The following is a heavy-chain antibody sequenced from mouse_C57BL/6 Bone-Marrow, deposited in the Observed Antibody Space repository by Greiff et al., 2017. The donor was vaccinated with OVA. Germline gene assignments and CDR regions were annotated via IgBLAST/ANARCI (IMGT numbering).Heavy chain of an antibody. CDR1: GYTFTSYW. CDR2: IDPSDSYT. Sequence: QVQLQQPGAELVMPGASVKLSCTASGYTFTSYWMHWVKQRPGQGLEWIGEIDPSDSYTNYNQKFKGKSTLTVDKSSSTAYMQLSSLTSEDSAVYYCAREGYYGSSGYYAMDYWGQGTSVTVSS. D-gene: IGHD1-1*01. CDR3: AREGYYGSSGYYAMDY. V-gene: IGHV1-69*01. J-gene: IGHJ4*01.